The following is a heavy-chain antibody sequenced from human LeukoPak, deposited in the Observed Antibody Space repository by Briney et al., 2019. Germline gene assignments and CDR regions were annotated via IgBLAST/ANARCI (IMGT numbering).Heavy chain of an antibody. CDR2: IHYTRDGP. Sequence: GGSLRLSCVGSGFRFSRYAMSWVRQAPGKGLEWVATIHYTRDGPYYADSVEGRFTISRDDSKNTVYLQMNSLRVEDTAIYYCARCVTGWPNWFAPWGQGTLVTVSS. CDR1: GFRFSRYA. V-gene: IGHV3-23*01. J-gene: IGHJ5*02. D-gene: IGHD6-19*01. CDR3: ARCVTGWPNWFAP.